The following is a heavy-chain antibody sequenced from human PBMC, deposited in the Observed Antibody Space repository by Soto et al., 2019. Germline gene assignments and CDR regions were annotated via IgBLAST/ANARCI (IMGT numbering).Heavy chain of an antibody. J-gene: IGHJ4*02. V-gene: IGHV3-23*01. CDR2: ISASGSGS. D-gene: IGHD1-1*01. CDR1: GFTFSSYA. Sequence: PGGSLRLSCAASGFTFSSYAMSWVRQAPRKGLEWVSVISASGSGSYYADFVKGRFTVSRDNSKNTLYLQMNSLRAEDTAVYYWGTGAIHYWGPGTMVTVYS. CDR3: GTGAIHY.